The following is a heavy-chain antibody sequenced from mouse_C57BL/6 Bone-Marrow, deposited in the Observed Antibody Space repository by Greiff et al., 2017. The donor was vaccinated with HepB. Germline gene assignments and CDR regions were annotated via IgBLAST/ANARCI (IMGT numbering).Heavy chain of an antibody. D-gene: IGHD2-5*01. J-gene: IGHJ4*01. CDR1: GFTFSDYG. CDR2: ISSGSSTI. V-gene: IGHV5-17*01. CDR3: ARPYSNYVDYYAMDY. Sequence: EVQLVESGGGLVKPGGSLKLSCAASGFTFSDYGMHWVRQAPEKGLEWVAYISSGSSTIYYADTVKGRFTISRDNAKNTLFLQMTSLRSEDTAMYYCARPYSNYVDYYAMDYWGQGTSVTVSS.